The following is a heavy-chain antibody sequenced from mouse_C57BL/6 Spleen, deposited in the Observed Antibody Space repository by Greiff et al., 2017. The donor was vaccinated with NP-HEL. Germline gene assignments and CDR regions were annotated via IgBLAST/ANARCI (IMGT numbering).Heavy chain of an antibody. V-gene: IGHV1-81*01. Sequence: QVQLQQSGAELARPGASVKLSCKASGYTFTSYGISWVKQRTGQGLEWIGEIYPRSGNTYYNEKFKGKATLTADKSSSTAYMERRSLTSEDSAVYFCAREGGAYWGQGTLVTVSA. J-gene: IGHJ3*01. CDR3: AREGGAY. CDR2: IYPRSGNT. CDR1: GYTFTSYG.